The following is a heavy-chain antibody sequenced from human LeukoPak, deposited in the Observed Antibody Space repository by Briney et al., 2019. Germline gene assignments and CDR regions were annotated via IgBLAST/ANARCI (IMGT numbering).Heavy chain of an antibody. V-gene: IGHV4-4*02. CDR1: GGSISSNNW. CDR2: IYHSGSP. Sequence: ASETLSLTCAVSGGSISSNNWWGWVRQPPGKGLEWIGEIYHSGSPNYNPSLKSRVTISVDKSRNHFSLNLSSVNAADTAVYYCARVNINNWHSCDYWGQGTLVTVSS. D-gene: IGHD1-1*01. CDR3: ARVNINNWHSCDY. J-gene: IGHJ4*02.